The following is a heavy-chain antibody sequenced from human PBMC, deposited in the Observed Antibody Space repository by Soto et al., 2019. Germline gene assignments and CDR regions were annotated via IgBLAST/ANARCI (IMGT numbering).Heavy chain of an antibody. CDR3: ARWWSGYHSFFDY. J-gene: IGHJ4*02. CDR1: GYSFTEYS. D-gene: IGHD3-3*01. V-gene: IGHV1-3*01. CDR2: INAGDGDR. Sequence: QVHLVQSGAEVKKPGASVKVSCKASGYSFTEYSMHWIRQAPGQRLEWVGRINAGDGDRQYSQKFQDRVTLTRDTVATTAHMELTTLTSEDTAVYYCARWWSGYHSFFDYWGQGTLVTVSS.